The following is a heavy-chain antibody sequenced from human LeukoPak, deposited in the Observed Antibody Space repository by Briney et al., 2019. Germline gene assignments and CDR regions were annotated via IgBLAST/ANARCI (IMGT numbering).Heavy chain of an antibody. CDR2: MNPNSGNT. J-gene: IGHJ6*02. D-gene: IGHD6-13*01. CDR3: ARGGSSWYGDYYYCMDV. Sequence: ASVKVSCKASGYTFTSYDINWVRQATGQGLEWMGWMNPNSGNTGYAQKFQGRVTMTRNTSISTAYMELSSLRSEDTAVYYCARGGSSWYGDYYYCMDVWGQGTTVTVSS. CDR1: GYTFTSYD. V-gene: IGHV1-8*01.